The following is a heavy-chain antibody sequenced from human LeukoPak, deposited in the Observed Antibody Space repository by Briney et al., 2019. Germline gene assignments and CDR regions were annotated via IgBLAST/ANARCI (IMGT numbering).Heavy chain of an antibody. CDR2: ISAYNGNT. V-gene: IGHV1-18*01. Sequence: ASVKVSCTASGYTFTSYGISWVRQAPGQGLEWMGWISAYNGNTNYAQKLQGRVTMTTDTSTSTAYMELRSLRSDDTAVYYCAREYHDSSGYYFDYWGQGTLVTVSS. CDR1: GYTFTSYG. D-gene: IGHD3-22*01. CDR3: AREYHDSSGYYFDY. J-gene: IGHJ4*02.